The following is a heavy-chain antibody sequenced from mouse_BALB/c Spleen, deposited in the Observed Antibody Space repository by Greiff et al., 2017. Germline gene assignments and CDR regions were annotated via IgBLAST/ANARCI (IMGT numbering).Heavy chain of an antibody. D-gene: IGHD2-2*01. CDR2: ISDGGSYT. V-gene: IGHV5-4*02. Sequence: DVKLVESGGGLVKPGGSLKLSCAASGFTFSDYYMYWVRQTPEKRLEWVATISDGGSYTYYPDSVKGRFTISRDNAKNNLYLQMSSLKSEDTAMYYCARDPSYGYDYYAMDYWGQGTSVTVSS. J-gene: IGHJ4*01. CDR1: GFTFSDYY. CDR3: ARDPSYGYDYYAMDY.